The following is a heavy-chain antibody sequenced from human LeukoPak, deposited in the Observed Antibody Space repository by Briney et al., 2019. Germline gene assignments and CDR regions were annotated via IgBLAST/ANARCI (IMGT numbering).Heavy chain of an antibody. V-gene: IGHV1-2*02. D-gene: IGHD6-13*01. Sequence: ASVKVSCKASGYTFTGYYMHWVRQAPGQGLEWMGWINPNSGGTNYAQKFQGRVTMTRDTSISTAYMEPSRLRSDDTAVYYCARVYVRTGIAAAGTGYWGQGTLVTVSS. CDR2: INPNSGGT. J-gene: IGHJ4*02. CDR1: GYTFTGYY. CDR3: ARVYVRTGIAAAGTGY.